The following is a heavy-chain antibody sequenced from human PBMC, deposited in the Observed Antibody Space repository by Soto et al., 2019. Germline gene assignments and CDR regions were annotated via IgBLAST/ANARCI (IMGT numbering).Heavy chain of an antibody. CDR3: ARVGDYSNYGYYYYMDV. Sequence: GGSLILSWAAYGFTFSSYVMSWVRQAPGKGLEWVANIKQDGSEKYYVDSVKGRFTISRDNAKNSLYLQMNSLRAEDTAVYYCARVGDYSNYGYYYYMDVWGKGTTVTVSS. CDR2: IKQDGSEK. D-gene: IGHD4-4*01. J-gene: IGHJ6*03. CDR1: GFTFSSYV. V-gene: IGHV3-7*01.